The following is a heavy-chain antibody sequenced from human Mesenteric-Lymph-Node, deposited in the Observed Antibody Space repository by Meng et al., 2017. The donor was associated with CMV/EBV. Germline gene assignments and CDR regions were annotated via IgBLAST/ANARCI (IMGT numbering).Heavy chain of an antibody. V-gene: IGHV4-61*01. CDR2: IFYSGST. D-gene: IGHD2-21*01. Sequence: SVSSSSYYWSWIRQPPGQGLEWIGYIFYSGSTDYNPSLKSRVTISVDTSKNQFSLKLSSVTGADTAVYYCAREALAHCGGDCYPFDYWGQGTLVTVSS. CDR3: AREALAHCGGDCYPFDY. CDR1: SVSSSSYY. J-gene: IGHJ4*02.